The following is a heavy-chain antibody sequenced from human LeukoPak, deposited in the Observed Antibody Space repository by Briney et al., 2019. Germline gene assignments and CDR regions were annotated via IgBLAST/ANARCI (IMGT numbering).Heavy chain of an antibody. CDR2: IIPIFGTA. V-gene: IGHV1-69*13. Sequence: ASVKVSFKTSGGTFSSYAISWVRQAPGQGLEWMGGIIPIFGTANYAQKFQGRVTITADESTSTAYMELSSLRSEDTAVYYCGLSGNDAFDIWGQGTMVTVSS. J-gene: IGHJ3*02. D-gene: IGHD6-19*01. CDR3: GLSGNDAFDI. CDR1: GGTFSSYA.